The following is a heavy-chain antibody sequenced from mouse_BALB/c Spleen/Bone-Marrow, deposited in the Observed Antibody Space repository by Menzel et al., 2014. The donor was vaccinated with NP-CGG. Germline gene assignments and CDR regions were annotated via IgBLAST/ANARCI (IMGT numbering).Heavy chain of an antibody. D-gene: IGHD2-2*01. V-gene: IGHV1S81*02. J-gene: IGHJ3*01. CDR1: GYTLTSYW. Sequence: VQLVESGAELVKPGASVKLSCKASGYTLTSYWMHWVRQRPGQGLEWIGEINPSNGRADYNEKFRSKATLTVDRSSSTAYMQLSSLTSEDSAVYYCVRAGGYDGFAYWGQGTLVTVSA. CDR2: INPSNGRA. CDR3: VRAGGYDGFAY.